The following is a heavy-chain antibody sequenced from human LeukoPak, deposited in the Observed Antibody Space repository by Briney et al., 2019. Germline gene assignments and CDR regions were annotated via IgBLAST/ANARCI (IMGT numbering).Heavy chain of an antibody. J-gene: IGHJ4*02. Sequence: GGSLRLSCAASGFTFSSYSMNWVRQAPGKGLDWVSFISSSSAYIYYADSVKGRFTISRDNAKNSPYLQMNSLRAEDTAVYYCARSSGYYFDYWGQGTLVTVSS. V-gene: IGHV3-21*01. CDR3: ARSSGYYFDY. CDR2: ISSSSAYI. D-gene: IGHD3-22*01. CDR1: GFTFSSYS.